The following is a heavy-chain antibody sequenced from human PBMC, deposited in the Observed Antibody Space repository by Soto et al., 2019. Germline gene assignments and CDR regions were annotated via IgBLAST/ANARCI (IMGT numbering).Heavy chain of an antibody. D-gene: IGHD2-2*01. CDR1: GESFSGFY. CDR2: INHSGST. J-gene: IGHJ6*03. V-gene: IGHV4-34*01. CDR3: ARGPTYCSSSACYIRYYYYYMDV. Sequence: SETLSLTCGVYGESFSGFYWSWIRQTPGKGLEWIGEINHSGSTNYNPSLKSRVTISIDTSKNQFSMKVNSVTAADTAVYFCARGPTYCSSSACYIRYYYYYMDVWGKGTTVTVSS.